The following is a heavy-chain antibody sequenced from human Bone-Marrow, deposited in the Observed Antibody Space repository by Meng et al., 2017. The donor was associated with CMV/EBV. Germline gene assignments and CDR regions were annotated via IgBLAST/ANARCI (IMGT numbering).Heavy chain of an antibody. CDR3: ARDGILLWFGEQGDYFDY. D-gene: IGHD3-10*01. V-gene: IGHV3-21*01. Sequence: GESLKISCAASGFTFSSYSMNWVRQTPGKGLEWVSSITSSSSYIYYADSVKGRFTISRDNAKNSLYLQMNSLRAEDTAVYYCARDGILLWFGEQGDYFDYWGQGTLVTVSS. J-gene: IGHJ4*02. CDR2: ITSSSSYI. CDR1: GFTFSSYS.